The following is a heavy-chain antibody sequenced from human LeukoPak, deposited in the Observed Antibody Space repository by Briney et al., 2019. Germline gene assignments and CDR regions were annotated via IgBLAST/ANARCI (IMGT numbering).Heavy chain of an antibody. D-gene: IGHD3-22*01. CDR1: GGSISSSSYY. J-gene: IGHJ4*02. CDR3: ARASSGYDYAFDY. Sequence: SETLSLTCTVSGGSISSSSYYWGWIRQPPGKGLEWIGYIYYSGSTNYSPSLKSRVTISVDTSKNQFSFKLSSVTAADTAMYYCARASSGYDYAFDYWGQGTQVTVSS. CDR2: IYYSGST. V-gene: IGHV4-61*05.